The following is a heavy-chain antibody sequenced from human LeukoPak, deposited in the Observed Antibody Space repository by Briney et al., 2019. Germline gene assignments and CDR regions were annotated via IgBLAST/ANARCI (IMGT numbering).Heavy chain of an antibody. CDR3: ARRNAWELLRIDY. Sequence: SETLSLTCAVYGGSFSGYYWSWIRQPPGKGLEWIGEINHSGSTNYNPSLKSRVTISVDTSKNQFSLKLSSVTAADTAVYYCARRNAWELLRIDYWGQGTLVTVSS. J-gene: IGHJ4*02. D-gene: IGHD1-26*01. CDR2: INHSGST. V-gene: IGHV4-34*01. CDR1: GGSFSGYY.